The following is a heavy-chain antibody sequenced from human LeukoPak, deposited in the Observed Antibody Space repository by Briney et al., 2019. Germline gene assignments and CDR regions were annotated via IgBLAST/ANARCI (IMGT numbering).Heavy chain of an antibody. CDR1: GFTFSSYW. V-gene: IGHV3-7*01. CDR3: ARVAGHGSRITMIVVVANTDY. Sequence: GGSLRLSCAASGFTFSSYWMSWVRQAPGKGLEWVANIKQDGSEKYYADSVKGRFTISRDNAKNSLYLQMNSLRAEDTAVYYCARVAGHGSRITMIVVVANTDYWGQGTLVTVSS. D-gene: IGHD3-22*01. J-gene: IGHJ4*02. CDR2: IKQDGSEK.